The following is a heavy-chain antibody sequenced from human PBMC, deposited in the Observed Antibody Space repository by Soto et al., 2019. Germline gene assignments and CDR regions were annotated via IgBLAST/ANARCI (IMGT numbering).Heavy chain of an antibody. J-gene: IGHJ4*02. CDR2: ISSSRSTK. V-gene: IGHV3-48*01. Sequence: PGGSLRLSCAASGFTFSSYSMNWVRQAPGKGLEWVSYISSSRSTKYYADSVKGRFTISRDNSKNTLYLQMNSLRAEDTAVYYCARDFSTNDYWGQGTLVTVSS. D-gene: IGHD5-12*01. CDR3: ARDFSTNDY. CDR1: GFTFSSYS.